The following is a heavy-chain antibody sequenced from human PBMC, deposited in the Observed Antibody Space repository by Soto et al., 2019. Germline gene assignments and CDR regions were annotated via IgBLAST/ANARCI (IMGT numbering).Heavy chain of an antibody. J-gene: IGHJ4*02. CDR2: INPNSGGT. D-gene: IGHD6-6*01. CDR1: GYTFTGYY. V-gene: IGHV1-2*04. Sequence: ASVKVSCKASGYTFTGYYMHWVRQAPGQGLEWMGWINPNSGGTNYAQKFQGWVTMTRDTSISTAYMELSRLRSDDTAVYYCARGGDSDYSSSSFLYYWGQGTLVTVSS. CDR3: ARGGDSDYSSSSFLYY.